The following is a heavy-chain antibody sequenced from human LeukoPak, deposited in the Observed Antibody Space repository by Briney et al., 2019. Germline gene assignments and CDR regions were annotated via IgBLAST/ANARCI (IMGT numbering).Heavy chain of an antibody. V-gene: IGHV1-2*02. CDR1: GYTFTGYY. J-gene: IGHJ4*02. CDR2: INPNSGGT. D-gene: IGHD3-10*01. Sequence: ASVTVSCKASGYTFTGYYMHWVRQAPGQGLEWMGWINPNSGGTNYAQKFQGRVTMTRDTSISTAYMELSRLRSDDTAVYYCARDQVTMVRGVIRYWGQGTLVTVSS. CDR3: ARDQVTMVRGVIRY.